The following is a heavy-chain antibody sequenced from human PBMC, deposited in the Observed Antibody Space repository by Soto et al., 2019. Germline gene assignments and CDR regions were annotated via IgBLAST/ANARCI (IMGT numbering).Heavy chain of an antibody. V-gene: IGHV4-31*03. D-gene: IGHD6-6*01. CDR3: ARGGIAARTAFDP. CDR2: IYYSGST. Sequence: QVQLQESGPGLVKPSQTLSLTCTVSGGSISSGGYYWSWIRQHPGKGLEWIGYIYYSGSTYYNPSLMSRVTISVDTSKNQFSLKLSSVTAADTAVYYCARGGIAARTAFDPWGQGTLVTVSS. J-gene: IGHJ5*02. CDR1: GGSISSGGYY.